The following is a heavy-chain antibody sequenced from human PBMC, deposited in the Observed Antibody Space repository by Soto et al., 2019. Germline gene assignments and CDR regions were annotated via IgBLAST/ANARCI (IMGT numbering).Heavy chain of an antibody. CDR1: GDTFTKYD. CDR2: MNPYTGNA. D-gene: IGHD3-22*01. CDR3: ARWAYYYDSSGYS. V-gene: IGHV1-8*01. Sequence: ASVKVSCKAPGDTFTKYDINWVRQASGQGLEWMGWMNPYTGNADYAQKFQGRVTMTRSTSISTAYMELSGLTSEDTAVYYCARWAYYYDSSGYSWGQGTPVTVSS. J-gene: IGHJ5*02.